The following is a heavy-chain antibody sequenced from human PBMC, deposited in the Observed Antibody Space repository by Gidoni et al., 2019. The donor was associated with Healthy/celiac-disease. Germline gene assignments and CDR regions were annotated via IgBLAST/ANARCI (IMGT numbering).Heavy chain of an antibody. CDR1: GGAISSRSYY. V-gene: IGHV4-39*01. Sequence: QLQLQESAPGPEQPSETLSLTCTVPGGAISSRSYYWGWNRQPPGKVMEWTGSIYYSGSPYYNPSLKSRVSISVAPSTLQFSLKLSSVTAADTAVYYCARHPGYSSGWYRRRGMDVWGQGTTVTVSS. D-gene: IGHD6-19*01. CDR2: IYYSGSP. J-gene: IGHJ6*02. CDR3: ARHPGYSSGWYRRRGMDV.